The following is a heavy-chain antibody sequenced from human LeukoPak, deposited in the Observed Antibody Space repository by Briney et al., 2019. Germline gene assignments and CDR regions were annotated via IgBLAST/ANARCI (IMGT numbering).Heavy chain of an antibody. CDR2: IWYDGSNK. CDR3: ARERIAANWFDP. J-gene: IGHJ5*02. Sequence: GGSLRLSCAASGFTFSSYGMHWVRQAPGKGLEWVAVIWYDGSNKYYADSVKGRFTISRDNSKNTLYLQMNSLRAEDTAVYYCARERIAANWFDPWGQGTLVTVSS. V-gene: IGHV3-33*01. D-gene: IGHD6-6*01. CDR1: GFTFSSYG.